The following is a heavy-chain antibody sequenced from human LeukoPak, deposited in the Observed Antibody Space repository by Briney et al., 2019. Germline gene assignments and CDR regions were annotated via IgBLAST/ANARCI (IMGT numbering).Heavy chain of an antibody. V-gene: IGHV5-51*01. CDR2: IYPGDSDT. CDR1: AYSFTSYF. CDR3: ARLLSSQQCLDY. J-gene: IGHJ4*02. Sequence: GESLKISCKAYAYSFTSYFIAWGRQMPGKGLEWMGIIYPGDSDTRYSPSFQGQVTISADNSISTAYLQWSSLKASDTAMYYCARLLSSQQCLDYWGQGTLVTVSS. D-gene: IGHD6-19*01.